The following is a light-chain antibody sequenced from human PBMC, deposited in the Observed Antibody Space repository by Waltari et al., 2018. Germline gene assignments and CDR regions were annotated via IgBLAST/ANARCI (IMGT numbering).Light chain of an antibody. Sequence: QSALTQPASVSGSPGQSITISCTGTSSDVVDYNFVSWYQQHPGKAPKLMSYEVSNRPAGVSNRFSGSKSGNTASLTVSGLQAEDEADYYCSSYTSSSSLYVFGTGTKVTVL. CDR2: EVS. CDR1: SSDVVDYNF. V-gene: IGLV2-14*01. J-gene: IGLJ1*01. CDR3: SSYTSSSSLYV.